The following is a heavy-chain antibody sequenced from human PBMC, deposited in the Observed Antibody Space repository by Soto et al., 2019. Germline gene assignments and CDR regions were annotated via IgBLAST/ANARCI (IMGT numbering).Heavy chain of an antibody. D-gene: IGHD3-3*01. V-gene: IGHV1-18*01. Sequence: GASVKVSCKASGYTFTSYGISWVRQAPGQGLEWMGWISAYNGNTNYAQKLQGRVTMTTDTSTSTAYMELRSLRSDDTAVYYCARGLLPYYDFWSGSQTHYYFDYWGQGTLVTVSS. CDR3: ARGLLPYYDFWSGSQTHYYFDY. CDR2: ISAYNGNT. J-gene: IGHJ4*02. CDR1: GYTFTSYG.